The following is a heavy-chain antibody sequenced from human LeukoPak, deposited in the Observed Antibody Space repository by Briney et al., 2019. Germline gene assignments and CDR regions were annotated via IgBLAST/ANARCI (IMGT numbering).Heavy chain of an antibody. V-gene: IGHV3-15*01. CDR3: TRIRFLEWFLDY. CDR2: IKSKTDGGTT. CDR1: GFTFSNAW. D-gene: IGHD3-3*01. J-gene: IGHJ4*02. Sequence: SGGSLRLSCAASGFTFSNAWMSWVRQAPGKGLEWVGRIKSKTDGGTTDYAAPVKGRFTISRDDSKNTLYLQMNSLETEDTAVYYCTRIRFLEWFLDYWGQGTLVTVSS.